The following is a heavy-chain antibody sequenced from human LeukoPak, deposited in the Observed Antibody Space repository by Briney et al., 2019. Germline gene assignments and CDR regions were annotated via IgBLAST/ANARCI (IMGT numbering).Heavy chain of an antibody. CDR1: GDFIGRVS. J-gene: IGHJ2*01. CDR3: ARLAFYYDRSGPADWYFDL. V-gene: IGHV4-59*08. D-gene: IGHD3-22*01. Sequence: PSETLSLTCTVSGDFIGRVSWSWIRQPPGKGLECIGSLFHSGDTNYSPSLKGRLTISVDTSKKQLSLKLKSVTAADTAVYYCARLAFYYDRSGPADWYFDLWGRGTLVTVSS. CDR2: LFHSGDT.